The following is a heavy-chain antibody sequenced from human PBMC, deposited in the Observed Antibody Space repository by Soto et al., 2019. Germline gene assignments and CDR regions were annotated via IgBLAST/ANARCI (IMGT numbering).Heavy chain of an antibody. D-gene: IGHD6-19*01. CDR2: FYSSGSI. CDR1: GYSITAGGYY. V-gene: IGHV4-31*03. CDR3: ARMYSSGSGWFHP. Sequence: SETLSLTCFVSGYSITAGGYYWSWIRHHPGKGLEWIGSFYSSGSIIYNPSLRSRVSISGDTSSNQFSMSLTSVTAAGTARYYCARMYSSGSGWFHPWGQGTLVTVSS. J-gene: IGHJ5*02.